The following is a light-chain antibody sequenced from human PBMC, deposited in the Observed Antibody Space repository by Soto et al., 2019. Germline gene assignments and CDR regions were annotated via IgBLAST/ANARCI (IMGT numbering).Light chain of an antibody. CDR2: GES. Sequence: EIVMTQSPATLSVSPGERYTLSCRASQSVSSDLAWYHQKPGQSPRLLIYGESTRATGIPARFSGSGSGTEFTLTISSLQSEDFAMYYCQQYGTSRTFGQGTKVDIK. V-gene: IGKV3-15*01. CDR1: QSVSSD. CDR3: QQYGTSRT. J-gene: IGKJ1*01.